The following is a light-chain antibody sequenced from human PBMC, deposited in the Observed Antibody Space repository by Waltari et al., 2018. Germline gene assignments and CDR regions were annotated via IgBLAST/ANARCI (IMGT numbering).Light chain of an antibody. J-gene: IGLJ3*02. V-gene: IGLV2-23*01. CDR3: CSYSTGNTLVV. CDR2: EGS. CDR1: SSDIGNYNV. Sequence: QSALTQPASVSGSPGQSITISCTGTSSDIGNYNVVSWYQQHPGKAPKLMIYEGSKRPSGVSYRFSASKSGNRASLTISGLQAEDEADYYCCSYSTGNTLVVFGGGTKLTVL.